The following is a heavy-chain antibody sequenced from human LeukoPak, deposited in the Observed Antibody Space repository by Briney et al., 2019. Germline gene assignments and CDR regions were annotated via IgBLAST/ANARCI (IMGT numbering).Heavy chain of an antibody. D-gene: IGHD4-17*01. CDR1: GFTFSSYA. J-gene: IGHJ6*03. CDR2: FSGSGGST. CDR3: ARDPTMTTVTRPVYYMDV. Sequence: GGSLRLSCAASGFTFSSYAMSWVRQAPGKGLECISGFSGSGGSTYYADSVKGRFTISRDNSKNSLYLQMNSLRAEDTAVYYCARDPTMTTVTRPVYYMDVWGKGTTVTVSS. V-gene: IGHV3-23*01.